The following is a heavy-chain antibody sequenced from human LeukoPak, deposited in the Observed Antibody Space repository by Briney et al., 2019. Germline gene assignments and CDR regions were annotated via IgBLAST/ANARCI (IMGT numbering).Heavy chain of an antibody. D-gene: IGHD1-14*01. Sequence: GGSLRLSCAASRFTFSSYAMHWVRQAPGKGLEWVAVISYDGSNKYYADSVKGRFTISRGNSKNTLYLQMNSLRAEDTAVYYCARDRAEGMTASLDYWGQGTLVTVSS. CDR3: ARDRAEGMTASLDY. J-gene: IGHJ4*02. CDR1: RFTFSSYA. CDR2: ISYDGSNK. V-gene: IGHV3-30-3*01.